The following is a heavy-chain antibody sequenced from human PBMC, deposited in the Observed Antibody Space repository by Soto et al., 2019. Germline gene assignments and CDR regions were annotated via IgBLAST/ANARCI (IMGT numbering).Heavy chain of an antibody. CDR1: GYTFTSYY. V-gene: IGHV1-46*03. J-gene: IGHJ4*02. CDR2: INPSGGST. CDR3: ARVKVGGSGYYRTIDY. Sequence: GASVKVSCKASGYTFTSYYMHWVRQAPGQGLEWMGIINPSGGSTSYAQKFQGRVTMTRDTSTSTVYMELSSLRSEDTAVYYCARVKVGGSGYYRTIDYWGQGTLVTVSS. D-gene: IGHD3-22*01.